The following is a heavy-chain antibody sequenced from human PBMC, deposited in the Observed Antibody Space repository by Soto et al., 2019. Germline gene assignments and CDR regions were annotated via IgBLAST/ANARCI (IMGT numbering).Heavy chain of an antibody. Sequence: GGSLRLSCAASGFTFSSYWMSWVRQAPGKGLEWVANIKQDGSEKYYVDSVKGRFTISRDNAKNSLYLQMNSLRAEDTAVYYCARDHRNYYGPVWWFDPWGQGTLVTVSS. CDR3: ARDHRNYYGPVWWFDP. D-gene: IGHD3-10*01. J-gene: IGHJ5*02. CDR2: IKQDGSEK. CDR1: GFTFSSYW. V-gene: IGHV3-7*01.